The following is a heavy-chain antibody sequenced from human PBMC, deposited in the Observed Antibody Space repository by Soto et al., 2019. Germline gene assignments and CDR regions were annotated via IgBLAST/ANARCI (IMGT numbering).Heavy chain of an antibody. V-gene: IGHV1-69*13. CDR3: ARELGIERAFDI. D-gene: IGHD7-27*01. CDR2: IIPIFGTA. J-gene: IGHJ3*02. Sequence: ASVKVSCKASGGTFSSYAISWVRQDPGQGLEWMGGIIPIFGTANYAQKFQGRVTITADESTSTAYMELSSLRSEDTAVYYCARELGIERAFDIWGQGTMVTVSS. CDR1: GGTFSSYA.